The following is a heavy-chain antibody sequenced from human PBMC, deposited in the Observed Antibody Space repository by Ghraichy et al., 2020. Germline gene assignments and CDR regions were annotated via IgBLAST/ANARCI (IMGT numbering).Heavy chain of an antibody. CDR1: GFTFSNYA. CDR3: AKVGSSGWTIYYFDY. CDR2: ISGSGGTT. Sequence: GSLRLSCAASGFTFSNYAMSWVRQAPGKGLGWLSGISGSGGTTYYADSVKGRFTISRDNSKNTLYLEMNSLRAEDTAVYYCAKVGSSGWTIYYFDYWGQGTLVTVSS. V-gene: IGHV3-23*01. J-gene: IGHJ4*02. D-gene: IGHD6-19*01.